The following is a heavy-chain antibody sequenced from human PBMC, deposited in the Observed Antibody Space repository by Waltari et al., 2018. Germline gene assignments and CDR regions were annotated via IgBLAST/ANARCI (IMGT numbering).Heavy chain of an antibody. V-gene: IGHV4-39*01. CDR1: GGSISSSSYY. Sequence: QLQLQESGPGLVKPSETLSLTCTVSGGSISSSSYYWGWIRQPPGKGLEWIGSIYYSGSAYYNPSLRSRGTIAGETSKDQLSRKLSCVTGADTAVYYCARRTDYGDGDYWGQGTLVTVSS. CDR3: ARRTDYGDGDY. J-gene: IGHJ4*02. CDR2: IYYSGSA. D-gene: IGHD4-17*01.